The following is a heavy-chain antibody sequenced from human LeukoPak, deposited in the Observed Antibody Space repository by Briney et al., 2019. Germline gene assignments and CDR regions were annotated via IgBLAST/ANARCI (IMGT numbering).Heavy chain of an antibody. CDR2: ISSNRSYI. CDR3: ARDPTVGGIYFDY. CDR1: GFTFSSYS. Sequence: GGSLRLSCAASGFTFSSYSMNWVRQAPGKGLEWVSSISSNRSYIYYADSVKGRFTISRDNAKNSLYLQMNSLRAEDTAVYYCARDPTVGGIYFDYWGQGTLVTVSS. V-gene: IGHV3-21*01. D-gene: IGHD4-23*01. J-gene: IGHJ4*02.